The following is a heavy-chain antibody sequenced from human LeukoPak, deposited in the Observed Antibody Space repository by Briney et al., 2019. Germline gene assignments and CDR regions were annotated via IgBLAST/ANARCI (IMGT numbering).Heavy chain of an antibody. CDR3: ARSRTCSSISCYVSPDY. CDR1: GFTFSSYP. Sequence: GGSLRLSCAASGFTFSSYPMHWVRQAPGKGLEWVALISYDGSNKYYADSVKGRFTISRDNAKNTLYLQMNSLRAEDTAVYYCARSRTCSSISCYVSPDYWGQGTLVTVSS. J-gene: IGHJ4*02. D-gene: IGHD2-2*01. CDR2: ISYDGSNK. V-gene: IGHV3-30-3*01.